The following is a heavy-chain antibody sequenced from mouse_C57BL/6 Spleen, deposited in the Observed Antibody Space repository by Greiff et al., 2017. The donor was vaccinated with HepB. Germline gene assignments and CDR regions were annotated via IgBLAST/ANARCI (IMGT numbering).Heavy chain of an antibody. D-gene: IGHD2-3*01. CDR3: ARGIYDGYYQAWFAY. Sequence: QVQLKQPGAELVKPGASVKMSCKASGYTFTSYWITWVKQRPGQGLEWIGDIYPGSGSTNYNEKFKSKATLTVDTSSSTAYMQLSSLTSEDSAVYYCARGIYDGYYQAWFAYWGQGTLVTVSA. CDR2: IYPGSGST. V-gene: IGHV1-55*01. J-gene: IGHJ3*01. CDR1: GYTFTSYW.